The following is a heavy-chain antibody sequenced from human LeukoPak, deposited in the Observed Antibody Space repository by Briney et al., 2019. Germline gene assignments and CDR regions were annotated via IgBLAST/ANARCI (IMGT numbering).Heavy chain of an antibody. J-gene: IGHJ5*02. V-gene: IGHV1-46*01. Sequence: ASVKVSCKASGYTFTSYYMHWVRQAPGQGLEWMGIINPSGGSTSYAQKFQGRVTMTRDTSTSTVYMELSRLRSDDTAVYYCARYAPGWFDPWGQGTLVTVSS. CDR1: GYTFTSYY. D-gene: IGHD2-2*01. CDR3: ARYAPGWFDP. CDR2: INPSGGST.